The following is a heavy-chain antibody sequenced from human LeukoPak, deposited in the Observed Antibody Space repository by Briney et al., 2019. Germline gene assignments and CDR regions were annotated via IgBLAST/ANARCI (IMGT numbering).Heavy chain of an antibody. D-gene: IGHD2-2*01. V-gene: IGHV1-18*01. J-gene: IGHJ6*03. CDR2: ISAYNGNT. CDR3: ARVVPAAIYLNYYYYYMDV. CDR1: GYTFTSYG. Sequence: GASVKVSCKASGYTFTSYGISWVRQAPGQGVEWMGWISAYNGNTNYAQKLQGRVTMTTDTSTSTAYMELRSLRSDDTAVYYCARVVPAAIYLNYYYYYMDVWGKGTTVTVSS.